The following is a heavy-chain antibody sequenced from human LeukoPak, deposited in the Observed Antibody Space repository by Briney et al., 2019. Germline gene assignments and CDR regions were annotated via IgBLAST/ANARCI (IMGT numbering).Heavy chain of an antibody. CDR3: ARDYYDRSGYYLHWYFDL. CDR1: GFSFSTYY. Sequence: GGSLRLSCAASGFSFSTYYVNWVRQAPGKGLEWVSVFHSGGTTYYADSVKGRFTISRDNSKNTLYLRMNSLRAEDTAVYYCARDYYDRSGYYLHWYFDLWGRGTLVTVSS. J-gene: IGHJ2*01. V-gene: IGHV3-66*01. D-gene: IGHD3-22*01. CDR2: FHSGGTT.